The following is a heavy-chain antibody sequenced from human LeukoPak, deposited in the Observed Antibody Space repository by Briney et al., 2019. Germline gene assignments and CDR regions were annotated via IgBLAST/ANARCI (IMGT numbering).Heavy chain of an antibody. V-gene: IGHV4-4*07. J-gene: IGHJ4*02. CDR1: GGSINSYF. CDR3: ATSQNYDSFDY. D-gene: IGHD3-3*01. CDR2: IHTSGST. Sequence: SETLSLTCTVSGGSINSYFWTWIRQPAGKGLEWIGRIHTSGSTNYKPSLKSRVTMSLDTSKNQVSLKLSSVTAADTAVYYCATSQNYDSFDYWGQGTLVTVSS.